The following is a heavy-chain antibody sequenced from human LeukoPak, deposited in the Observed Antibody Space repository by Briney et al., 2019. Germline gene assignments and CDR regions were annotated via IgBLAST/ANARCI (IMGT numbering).Heavy chain of an antibody. CDR1: GGSISSGGYY. J-gene: IGHJ4*02. CDR3: AREGGSGSYRPFDY. V-gene: IGHV4-61*08. D-gene: IGHD3-10*01. Sequence: SQTLSLTCNVSGGSISSGGYYWSWIRQPPGKGLEWIGYIYYSGSTNYNPSLKSRVTISVDTSKNQFSLKLSSVTAADTAVYYCAREGGSGSYRPFDYWGQGTLVTVSS. CDR2: IYYSGST.